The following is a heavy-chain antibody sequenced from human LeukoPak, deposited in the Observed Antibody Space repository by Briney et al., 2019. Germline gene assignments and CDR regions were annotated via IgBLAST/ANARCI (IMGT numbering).Heavy chain of an antibody. CDR1: GFTFDDYG. Sequence: PGGSLRLSCAASGFTFDDYGMSWVRQAPGKGLELVANIKQDRSEKYYVDSVKGRFTISRDNAKNSLYLQMNSLRAEDTAVHYCARGFFEGYMDVWGKGTTVTVSS. D-gene: IGHD2/OR15-2a*01. V-gene: IGHV3-7*01. CDR3: ARGFFEGYMDV. CDR2: IKQDRSEK. J-gene: IGHJ6*03.